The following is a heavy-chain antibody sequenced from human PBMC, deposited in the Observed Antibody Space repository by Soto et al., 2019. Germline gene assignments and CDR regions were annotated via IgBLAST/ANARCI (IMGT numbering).Heavy chain of an antibody. V-gene: IGHV4-4*02. CDR2: IWHTGRP. Sequence: PSETLSLTCDVSGDSLTNNHWWSWVRQAPGKGLEWIGEIWHTGRPNYNPSLKSRVAISIDKSKNQFSLKLSSVTAADTAVYYCVRDSRTGCSGINWYMHWGQGTLVTVSS. CDR3: VRDSRTGCSGINWYMH. J-gene: IGHJ4*02. D-gene: IGHD1-20*01. CDR1: GDSLTNNHW.